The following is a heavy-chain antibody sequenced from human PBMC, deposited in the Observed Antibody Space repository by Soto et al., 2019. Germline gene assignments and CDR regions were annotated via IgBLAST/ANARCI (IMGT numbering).Heavy chain of an antibody. CDR3: ARGRTVRNYADDSSDYFYFFDY. V-gene: IGHV4-59*01. Sequence: LSLTCTVSGDSISTFYWGWMRQSPGKELEWIGYVYYTGSTNYNPSLKSRVTISVDRSKNQFSLKLTSANAADTAVYYCARGRTVRNYADDSSDYFYFFDYWGQGTQVTVYS. D-gene: IGHD3-22*01. CDR1: GDSISTFY. J-gene: IGHJ4*02. CDR2: VYYTGST.